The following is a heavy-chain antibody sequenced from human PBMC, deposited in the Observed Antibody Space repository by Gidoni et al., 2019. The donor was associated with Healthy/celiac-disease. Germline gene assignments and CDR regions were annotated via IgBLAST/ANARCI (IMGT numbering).Heavy chain of an antibody. CDR2: ISAYNGNT. J-gene: IGHJ6*03. Sequence: VQLVQSGAEVQKPGASVKVYCKAYGYTYPTYGISWVRQAPGQGLEWMGWISAYNGNTNYAQKLQGRVTMTTDTSTSTAYMELRSLRSDDTAVYYCARYYGDYDGYYYYYMDVWGKGTTVTVSS. CDR1: GYTYPTYG. D-gene: IGHD4-17*01. CDR3: ARYYGDYDGYYYYYMDV. V-gene: IGHV1-18*01.